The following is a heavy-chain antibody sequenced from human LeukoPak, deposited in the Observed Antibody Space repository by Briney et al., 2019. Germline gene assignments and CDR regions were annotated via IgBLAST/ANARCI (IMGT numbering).Heavy chain of an antibody. Sequence: ASVKVSCKASGYTFTGYYMPWVRQAPGPGLEWMGWSNPDSGGTNYAQKVQGRVTMTRDTSISTAYMELSRLRSDDTAVYYCARGAGRDGYNSFDYWGQGTLVTVSP. CDR2: SNPDSGGT. V-gene: IGHV1-2*02. J-gene: IGHJ4*02. CDR1: GYTFTGYY. D-gene: IGHD5-24*01. CDR3: ARGAGRDGYNSFDY.